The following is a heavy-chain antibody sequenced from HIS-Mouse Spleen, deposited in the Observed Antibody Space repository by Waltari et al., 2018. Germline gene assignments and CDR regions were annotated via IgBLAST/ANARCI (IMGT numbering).Heavy chain of an antibody. CDR1: GGSFSGYY. CDR3: AGGALRGSYYWGEYFQH. Sequence: QVQLQQWGAGLLKPSETLSLTCAVYGGSFSGYYWSWIRQPPGKGLEWIGEINHSGSTNYSPSLKSRVTISVDTSKNQFSLKLSSVTAADTAVYYCAGGALRGSYYWGEYFQHWGQGTLVTVSS. V-gene: IGHV4-34*01. J-gene: IGHJ1*01. CDR2: INHSGST. D-gene: IGHD1-26*01.